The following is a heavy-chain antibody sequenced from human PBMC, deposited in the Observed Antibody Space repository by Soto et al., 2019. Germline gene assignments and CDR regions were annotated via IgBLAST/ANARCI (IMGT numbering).Heavy chain of an antibody. V-gene: IGHV3-74*01. CDR3: ARGDHRGDYWFDP. CDR2: INSDGSST. CDR1: GFTFSSYW. Sequence: EVQLVESGGGLVQPGGSLRLCCAASGFTFSSYWMHWVRQAPGKGLVWVSRINSDGSSTSYADSVKGRFTISRDNAKNTLYLQMNSLRAEDTAVYYCARGDHRGDYWFDPWGQGTLVTVSS. D-gene: IGHD2-21*01. J-gene: IGHJ5*02.